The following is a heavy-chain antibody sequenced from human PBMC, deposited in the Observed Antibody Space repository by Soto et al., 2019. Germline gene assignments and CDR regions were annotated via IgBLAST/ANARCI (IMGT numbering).Heavy chain of an antibody. CDR3: ARSSYGLYYFNY. Sequence: WTGIRQHPGKGLEWIGYIYYSGDTYYNPSLKSRVTISVDTSKNQFSLKLSSVTAADTAVYYCARSSYGLYYFNYWGQGTLVTVSS. CDR2: IYYSGDT. D-gene: IGHD5-18*01. J-gene: IGHJ4*02. V-gene: IGHV4-31*02.